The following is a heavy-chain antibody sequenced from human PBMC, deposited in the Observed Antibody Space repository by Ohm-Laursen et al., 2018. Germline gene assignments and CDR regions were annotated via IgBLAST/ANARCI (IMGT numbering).Heavy chain of an antibody. D-gene: IGHD3-3*01. CDR3: ARHSTPYYDFWSGYWYGMDV. CDR2: INHSGST. V-gene: IGHV4-34*01. CDR1: GGSFSGYY. Sequence: TLSLTCAVYGGSFSGYYWSWIRQPPGKGLEWIGEINHSGSTNYNPSLKSRVTISVDTSKNQFSLKLSSVTAADTAVYYCARHSTPYYDFWSGYWYGMDVWGQGTTVTVSS. J-gene: IGHJ6*02.